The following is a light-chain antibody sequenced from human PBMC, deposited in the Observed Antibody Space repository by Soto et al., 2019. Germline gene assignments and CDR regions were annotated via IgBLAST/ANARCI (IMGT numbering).Light chain of an antibody. Sequence: QSALTQPASVSGSHGQSIAISCTGTSSDVGGYNYVSWYQQPPGKTPNLMIYDVSNRPSGVSNRFSGSKSGNTASLTISGLQAEDEADYYCSSYTSSSTWVFGGGTKLTVL. CDR2: DVS. J-gene: IGLJ3*02. V-gene: IGLV2-14*01. CDR1: SSDVGGYNY. CDR3: SSYTSSSTWV.